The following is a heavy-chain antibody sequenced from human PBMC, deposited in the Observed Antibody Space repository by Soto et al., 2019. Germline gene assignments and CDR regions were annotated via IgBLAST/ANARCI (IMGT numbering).Heavy chain of an antibody. CDR3: ARDGVKMATINSLAY. J-gene: IGHJ4*02. CDR1: GGTFSSYA. V-gene: IGHV1-69*12. D-gene: IGHD5-12*01. CDR2: IIPIFGTA. Sequence: QVQLVQSGAEVKKPGSSVKVSCKASGGTFSSYAISWVRQAPGQGLEWMGGIIPIFGTANYAQKFQGRVTITADESTSTAYRGLRGRGSENTAVYYGARDGVKMATINSLAYGGQGTLVTVSS.